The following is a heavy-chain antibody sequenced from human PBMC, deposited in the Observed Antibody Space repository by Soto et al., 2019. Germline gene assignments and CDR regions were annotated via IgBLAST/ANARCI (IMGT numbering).Heavy chain of an antibody. Sequence: QVQLVQSGAEVKKPGASVEVSCKTSGYTFSDHYTHWVRQAPGQGLEWMGWINPNSGGTGYAEEFQGRVTMTRDTSISTAYMELNRLNSDDTAVYYCVRGGPVAGPTSSEAYHPFDFWGQGTLVTVSS. CDR1: GYTFSDHY. CDR3: VRGGPVAGPTSSEAYHPFDF. V-gene: IGHV1-2*02. J-gene: IGHJ4*02. D-gene: IGHD6-19*01. CDR2: INPNSGGT.